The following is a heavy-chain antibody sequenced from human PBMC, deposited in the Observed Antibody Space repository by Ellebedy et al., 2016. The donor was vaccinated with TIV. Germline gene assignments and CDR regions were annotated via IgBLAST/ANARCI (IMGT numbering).Heavy chain of an antibody. CDR2: ISGKGDIT. CDR1: GFTFSSYF. Sequence: PGGSLRLSCAASGFTFSSYFMHWVSQAPGMGLEYLASISGKGDITYYANSVKGRFTISRDNSKNTLYLQLGSLRGEDMAVYYCARDKDGGYGFDPWGQGTLVTVSS. D-gene: IGHD5-12*01. J-gene: IGHJ5*02. CDR3: ARDKDGGYGFDP. V-gene: IGHV3-64*01.